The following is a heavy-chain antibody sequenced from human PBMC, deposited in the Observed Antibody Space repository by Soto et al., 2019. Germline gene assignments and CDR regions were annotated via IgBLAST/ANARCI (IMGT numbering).Heavy chain of an antibody. CDR1: GGSSSGGVYH. Sequence: QVQLQESGPGLVKPSQTLSLTCTVSGGSSSGGVYHWSWIRQPPEKGLEWIGYIFDSGSTYYNPSLKSRVTISVDTSKNQFSLRLSSVTAADTAVYYCAREIIPLTTDWYFDLWGRGTLVTVSS. CDR3: AREIIPLTTDWYFDL. V-gene: IGHV4-30-4*01. CDR2: IFDSGST. D-gene: IGHD4-17*01. J-gene: IGHJ2*01.